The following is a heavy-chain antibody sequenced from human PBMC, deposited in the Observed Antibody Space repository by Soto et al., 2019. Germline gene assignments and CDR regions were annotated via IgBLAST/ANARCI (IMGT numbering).Heavy chain of an antibody. D-gene: IGHD2-2*01. J-gene: IGHJ4*02. CDR2: IWYDGSNT. CDR1: GFTFSTSG. Sequence: PGGSLRLSCAASGFTFSTSGMHWVRQAPGRGLEWVAVIWYDGSNTYYADSVKGRFTISRDNSKNTLYLQMDSLRAEDTAVYYCARDLSQPYFESWGQGTLVTVSS. CDR3: ARDLSQPYFES. V-gene: IGHV3-33*01.